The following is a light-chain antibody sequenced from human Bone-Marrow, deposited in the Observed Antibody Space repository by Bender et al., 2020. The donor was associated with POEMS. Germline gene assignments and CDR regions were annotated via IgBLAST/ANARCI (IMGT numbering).Light chain of an antibody. CDR2: RNS. Sequence: QSTLTQPPSASGTPGQKVVISCSGSSSNIGANFAYWYQQLPGTAPKLLINRNSQRPPGVPDRFSGSKSGTSASLAISGLRSEDEADYYCAIWDDSLSSFYVFGTGTKVTVL. V-gene: IGLV1-47*01. CDR3: AIWDDSLSSFYV. CDR1: SSNIGANF. J-gene: IGLJ1*01.